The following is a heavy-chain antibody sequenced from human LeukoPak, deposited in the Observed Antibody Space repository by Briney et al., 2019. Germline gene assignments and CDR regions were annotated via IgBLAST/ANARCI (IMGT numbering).Heavy chain of an antibody. CDR3: ARVSYYGSGYYYMDV. Sequence: GGSLRLSCVTSGFRFSSYWMTWVRQAPGKGLEWVSYISSSGSTIYYADSVKGRFTISRDNAKNSLYLQMNSLRAEDTAVYYCARVSYYGSGYYYMDVWGKGTTVTISS. D-gene: IGHD3-10*01. V-gene: IGHV3-48*04. CDR1: GFRFSSYW. J-gene: IGHJ6*03. CDR2: ISSSGSTI.